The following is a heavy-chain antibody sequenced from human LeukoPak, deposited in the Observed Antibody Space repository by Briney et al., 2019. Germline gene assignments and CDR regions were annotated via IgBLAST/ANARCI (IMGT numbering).Heavy chain of an antibody. V-gene: IGHV1-46*01. J-gene: IGHJ4*02. CDR3: ARARYDSSGYYYEVDY. Sequence: ASVKVSCKASGYTFTSYYMHWVRQAPGQGLEWMGIINPSGGSTSYAQKFQGRVTMTRDTSTSTVYMELSSLRSEDTAVYYCARARYDSSGYYYEVDYWGQGTLVTVSS. D-gene: IGHD3-22*01. CDR1: GYTFTSYY. CDR2: INPSGGST.